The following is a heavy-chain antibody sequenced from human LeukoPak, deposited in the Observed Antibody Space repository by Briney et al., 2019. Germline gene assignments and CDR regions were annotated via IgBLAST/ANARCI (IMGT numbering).Heavy chain of an antibody. CDR1: GFTVSSNY. CDR3: ARTSPLTTVTY. J-gene: IGHJ4*02. Sequence: SGGSLRLSCAASGFTVSSNYMSWVRQAPRKGLEWVSVIYSGGSTYYADSVKGRFTISRDNSKNTLYLQMNSLRAEDTAVYYCARTSPLTTVTYWGQGTLVTVSS. V-gene: IGHV3-53*01. CDR2: IYSGGST. D-gene: IGHD4-11*01.